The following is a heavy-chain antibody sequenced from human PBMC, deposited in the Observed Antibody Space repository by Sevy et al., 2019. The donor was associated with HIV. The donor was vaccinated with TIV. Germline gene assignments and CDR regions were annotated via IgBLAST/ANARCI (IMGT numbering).Heavy chain of an antibody. CDR3: ARAGTGSYRAYFDY. D-gene: IGHD1-26*01. J-gene: IGHJ4*02. V-gene: IGHV3-53*01. CDR1: EFTVSSSY. Sequence: GGSLRLSCAASEFTVSSSYMSWVRQAPGKGLEWVSIFYSGRSTYYAASVKGRFAVSRDNSKNTLYLQMNSLRAEDTAVYYCARAGTGSYRAYFDYWGQGTLVTVSS. CDR2: FYSGRST.